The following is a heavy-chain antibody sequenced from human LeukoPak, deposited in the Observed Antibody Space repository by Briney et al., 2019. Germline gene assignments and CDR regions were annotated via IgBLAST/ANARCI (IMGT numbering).Heavy chain of an antibody. Sequence: SETPSLTSALYRGSLTVYYWSCISHRPEERVWRMGEINHSGSTNYIPSLKSRVTISVDTSKNQFSLTLSSVTAADAAVYYWARSAGAAATVRGVSVPIVWGQGTLVTVSS. CDR1: RGSLTVYY. CDR3: ARSAGAAATVRGVSVPIV. D-gene: IGHD3-10*01. V-gene: IGHV4-34*01. CDR2: INHSGST. J-gene: IGHJ4*02.